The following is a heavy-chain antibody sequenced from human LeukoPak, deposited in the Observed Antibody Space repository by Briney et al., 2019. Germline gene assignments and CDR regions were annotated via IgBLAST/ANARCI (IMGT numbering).Heavy chain of an antibody. J-gene: IGHJ4*02. D-gene: IGHD2-21*02. CDR2: ISYDGSNK. CDR1: GFTFSSYA. CDR3: VREGRFVVTTFGY. V-gene: IGHV3-30*04. Sequence: LRLSCAASGFTFSSYAMHWVRQAPGKGLEWVAVISYDGSNKYYADSVKGRFTISRDNSKGTVYLDMNGLRLDDTAVYYCVREGRFVVTTFGYWGQGTLVTVSS.